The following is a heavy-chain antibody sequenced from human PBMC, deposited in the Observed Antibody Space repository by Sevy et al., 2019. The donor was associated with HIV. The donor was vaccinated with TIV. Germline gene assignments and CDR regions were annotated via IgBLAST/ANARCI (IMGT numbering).Heavy chain of an antibody. J-gene: IGHJ4*02. D-gene: IGHD6-19*01. CDR1: GFTFSDHY. CDR3: ARVTAVADLYFDY. Sequence: GGSLGLSCAASGFTFSDHYMDWVRQAPGKGLEWVGRIRNKANSHTTEYAASVKGRFTISRDDSKNSLYLQMNSLKTEDTAVYYCARVTAVADLYFDYWGQGTLVTVSS. CDR2: IRNKANSHTT. V-gene: IGHV3-72*01.